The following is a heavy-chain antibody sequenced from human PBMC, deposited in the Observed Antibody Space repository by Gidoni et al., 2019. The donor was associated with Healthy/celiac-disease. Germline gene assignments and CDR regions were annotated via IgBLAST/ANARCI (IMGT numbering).Heavy chain of an antibody. CDR3: ARRDHYYDSSGYADLLAFDI. CDR1: GYSFTSYL. D-gene: IGHD3-22*01. Sequence: EVQLVQSGAEVKKPGEYLKIPCKGSGYSFTSYLIGWVRQMPGKGLEWMGIIYPGDSETRYSPSFQGQVTISADKSISTAYLQWSSLKASDTAMYYCARRDHYYDSSGYADLLAFDIWGQGTMVTVSS. CDR2: IYPGDSET. J-gene: IGHJ3*02. V-gene: IGHV5-51*01.